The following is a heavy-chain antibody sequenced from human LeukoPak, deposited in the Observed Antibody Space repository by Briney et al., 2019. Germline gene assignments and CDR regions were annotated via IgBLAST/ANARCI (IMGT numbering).Heavy chain of an antibody. CDR3: ARDVGAYCGGDCFDP. D-gene: IGHD2-21*01. CDR1: GYTFTSYG. Sequence: ASVKVSCKASGYTFTSYGISWVRQAPGQGLEWMGWISAYNGNTDYAQKLQGRVTMTTDTSTSTAYMELRSLRSDDTAVYYCARDVGAYCGGDCFDPWGQGTLVTVSS. CDR2: ISAYNGNT. V-gene: IGHV1-18*01. J-gene: IGHJ5*02.